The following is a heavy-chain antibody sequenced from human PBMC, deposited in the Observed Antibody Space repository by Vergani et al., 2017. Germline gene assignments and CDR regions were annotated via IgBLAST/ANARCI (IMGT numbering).Heavy chain of an antibody. D-gene: IGHD2-15*01. CDR1: GFTFSSYD. CDR3: ARAGYCSGGSCYSAEGYFDL. J-gene: IGHJ2*01. CDR2: IGTAGDT. V-gene: IGHV3-13*01. Sequence: EVQLVESGGGLVQPGGSLRLSCAASGFTFSSYDMHWVRQATGKGLEWVSAIGTAGDTYYPGSVKGRFTISRENAKSSLYLQMNSLRAGDTAVYYCARAGYCSGGSCYSAEGYFDLWGRGTLVTVSS.